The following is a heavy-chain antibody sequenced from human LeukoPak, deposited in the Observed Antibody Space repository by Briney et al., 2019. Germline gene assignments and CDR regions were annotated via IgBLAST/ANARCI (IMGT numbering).Heavy chain of an antibody. CDR3: ARDPTTVTTIFDS. Sequence: TTSETLSLTCSVSRVSISAYYWSWIRQPAGKGLEWIGRIYPGESIYASENTNYNPSLKSRVSMSGDTSKSQVSLKLRSVTAADTAVYYCARDPTTVTTIFDSWGQGTLVTVSS. D-gene: IGHD4-17*01. CDR2: IYPGESIYASENT. V-gene: IGHV4-4*07. J-gene: IGHJ4*02. CDR1: RVSISAYY.